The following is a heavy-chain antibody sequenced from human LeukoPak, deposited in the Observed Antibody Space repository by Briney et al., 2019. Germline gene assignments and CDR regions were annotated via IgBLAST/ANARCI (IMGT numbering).Heavy chain of an antibody. V-gene: IGHV3-21*01. J-gene: IGHJ4*02. Sequence: GGSLRLSCAASGFTFSSYSMNCVRQAPGKGLEWVSSISSSSSYIYYADSVKGRFTISRDNAKNSLYLQMNSLRAEDTAVYYCARVAVAAAPADDYWGQGTLVTVSS. CDR2: ISSSSSYI. CDR1: GFTFSSYS. CDR3: ARVAVAAAPADDY. D-gene: IGHD6-19*01.